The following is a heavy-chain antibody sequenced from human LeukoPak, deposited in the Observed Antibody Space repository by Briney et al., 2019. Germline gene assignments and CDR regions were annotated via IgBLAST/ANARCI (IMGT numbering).Heavy chain of an antibody. CDR3: ARAAASDAFDI. CDR2: ICTSGDT. D-gene: IGHD6-25*01. J-gene: IGHJ3*02. V-gene: IGHV3-13*01. Sequence: PGGSLRLSCAASGFTFSGYDMHWVRQATGKGLECVSAICTSGDTYYPGSVKARFTISREHAKTSLYIQMNSLRAGDTAVYYCARAAASDAFDIWGQGTMVTVSS. CDR1: GFTFSGYD.